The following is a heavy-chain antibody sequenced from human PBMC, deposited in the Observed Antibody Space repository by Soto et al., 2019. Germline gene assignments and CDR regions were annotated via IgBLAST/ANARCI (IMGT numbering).Heavy chain of an antibody. J-gene: IGHJ3*02. CDR1: GGSISSYY. CDR3: ARAPYRGANSRDAFDI. D-gene: IGHD7-27*01. CDR2: ISYSGST. Sequence: SETLSLTCTVSGGSISSYYWSWIRQSPGKGLEWIGYISYSGSTNYNPSLKSRVTISVDTSKNQFSLKVYSVTAADTAVYYCARAPYRGANSRDAFDIWGQGTMVTVSS. V-gene: IGHV4-59*01.